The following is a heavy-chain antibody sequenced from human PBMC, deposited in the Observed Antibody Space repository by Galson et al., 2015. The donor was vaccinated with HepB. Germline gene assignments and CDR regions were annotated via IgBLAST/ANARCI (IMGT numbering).Heavy chain of an antibody. J-gene: IGHJ6*02. CDR3: TSQGSSTYYYYGMDV. V-gene: IGHV3-15*01. D-gene: IGHD1-26*01. Sequence: SLRLSCAASGFTFSNAWMSWVRQAPGKGLEWVGRIKSKTDGGTTDYAAPVKGRFTISRDDSKNTLYLQMKGLKTEDTAVYYCTSQGSSTYYYYGMDVWGQGTTVTVSS. CDR2: IKSKTDGGTT. CDR1: GFTFSNAW.